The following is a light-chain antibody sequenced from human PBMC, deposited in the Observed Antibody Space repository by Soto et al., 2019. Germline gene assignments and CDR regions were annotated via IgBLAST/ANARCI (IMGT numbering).Light chain of an antibody. CDR2: AAS. CDR1: QGISSW. V-gene: IGKV1-12*01. CDR3: QQANSFPWT. J-gene: IGKJ1*01. Sequence: DIQMTQSPSSVSASVGDRVTMTCRASQGISSWLDWYQQKPGKAPKLLIYAASSLQSGVPSRFRGSGSGTDFTLTISGLQPEDLATYYCQQANSFPWTFGQGTKVEIK.